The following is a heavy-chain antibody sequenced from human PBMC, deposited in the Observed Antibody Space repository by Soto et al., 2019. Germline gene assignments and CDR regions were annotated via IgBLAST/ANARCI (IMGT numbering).Heavy chain of an antibody. D-gene: IGHD6-13*01. CDR1: GFTFSSYG. CDR2: IWYDGSNK. V-gene: IGHV3-33*01. J-gene: IGHJ4*02. Sequence: ESGGGVVQPGRSLRLSCAASGFTFSSYGMHWVRQAPGKGLEWVAVIWYDGSNKYYADSVKGRFTISRDNSKNTLYLQMNSLRAEDTAVYYCARGREQLNYFDYWGQGTLVTVSS. CDR3: ARGREQLNYFDY.